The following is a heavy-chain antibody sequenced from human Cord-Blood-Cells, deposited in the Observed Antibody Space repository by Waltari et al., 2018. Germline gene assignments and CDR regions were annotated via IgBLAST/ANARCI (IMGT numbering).Heavy chain of an antibody. D-gene: IGHD6-13*01. CDR1: GGSISSGGYY. CDR3: ARDRIAVAGRYYYYYMDV. V-gene: IGHV4-31*03. Sequence: QVQLQESGPGLVKPSQTLSLTCTVSGGSISSGGYYWSWIRQHPGKGLEWIGYIYYSGGTYDNPSLKGRVTMSVDTSKNPFSLKLSSVTAADTAVYYCARDRIAVAGRYYYYYMDVWGKGTTVTVSS. J-gene: IGHJ6*03. CDR2: IYYSGGT.